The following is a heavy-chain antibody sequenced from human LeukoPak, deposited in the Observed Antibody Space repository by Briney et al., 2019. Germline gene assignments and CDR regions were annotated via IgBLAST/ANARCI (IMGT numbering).Heavy chain of an antibody. CDR2: ISWNSGSI. CDR1: GFTFDDYA. Sequence: GGSLRLSCAASGFTFDDYAMHWVRQAPGKGLEWVSGISWNSGSIGYADSVKGRFTISRDNAKNSLYLQMNSLRAEDMALYYCAKVRSYDLYGGYFDYWGQGTLVTVSS. V-gene: IGHV3-9*03. CDR3: AKVRSYDLYGGYFDY. J-gene: IGHJ4*02. D-gene: IGHD4-23*01.